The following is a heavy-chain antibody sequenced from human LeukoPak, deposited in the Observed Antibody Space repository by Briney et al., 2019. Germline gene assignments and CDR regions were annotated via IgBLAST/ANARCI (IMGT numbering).Heavy chain of an antibody. V-gene: IGHV3-74*01. D-gene: IGHD6-25*01. CDR3: ARVGARLGAFDI. CDR2: IKSDGSTT. CDR1: EFTFSSYW. J-gene: IGHJ3*02. Sequence: GGSLRLSCAASEFTFSSYWMHWVPQAPGKGRVWVSRIKSDGSTTSYADSVKGRFTISRDNAKNTLFLQMNSLRAEDTAVYYCARVGARLGAFDIWGQGTLVTVSS.